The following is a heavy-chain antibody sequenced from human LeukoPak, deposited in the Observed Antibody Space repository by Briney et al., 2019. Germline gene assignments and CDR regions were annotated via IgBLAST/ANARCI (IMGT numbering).Heavy chain of an antibody. V-gene: IGHV1-18*01. CDR2: ISAYNGNT. CDR1: GYTFTSYG. CDR3: AVGEVPAAMSPTYIDY. Sequence: ASVKVSCKASGYTFTSYGISWVRQAPGQGLEWMGWISAYNGNTNYAQKLQGRVTITADESTSTAYMELSSLRSEDTAVYYCAVGEVPAAMSPTYIDYWGQGTLVTVSS. D-gene: IGHD2-2*01. J-gene: IGHJ4*02.